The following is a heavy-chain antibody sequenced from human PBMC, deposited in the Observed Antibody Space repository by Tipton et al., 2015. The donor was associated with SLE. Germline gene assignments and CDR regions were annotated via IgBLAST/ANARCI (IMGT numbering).Heavy chain of an antibody. CDR2: IRSKAYGGTT. D-gene: IGHD3-22*01. Sequence: SLRLSCAASGFTFSSYAMHWVRQAPGKGLEWVGFIRSKAYGGTTEYAASVKGRFTISRDDSKSIAYLQMNNLKTEDTAVYYCTRDIEQDSSGYYYYWGQGTLVTVPS. CDR3: TRDIEQDSSGYYYY. CDR1: GFTFSSYA. J-gene: IGHJ4*02. V-gene: IGHV3-49*04.